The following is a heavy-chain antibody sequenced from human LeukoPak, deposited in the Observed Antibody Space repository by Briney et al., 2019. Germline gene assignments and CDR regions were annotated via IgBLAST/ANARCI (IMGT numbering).Heavy chain of an antibody. J-gene: IGHJ6*03. CDR2: IYSGGST. D-gene: IGHD6-19*01. V-gene: IGHV3-66*02. CDR1: GFTVSSNY. CDR3: ARGPSSGWYYYYYMDV. Sequence: PGGSLRLSCAASGFTVSSNYMSWVRQAPGKGREWVSVIYSGGSTYYADSVKGRFTISRDNSKNTLYLQMNSLRAEDTAVYYCARGPSSGWYYYYYMDVWGKGTTVTVSS.